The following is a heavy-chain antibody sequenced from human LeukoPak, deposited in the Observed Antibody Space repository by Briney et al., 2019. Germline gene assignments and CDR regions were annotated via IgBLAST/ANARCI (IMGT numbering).Heavy chain of an antibody. CDR1: GFTFSSYA. V-gene: IGHV3-23*01. CDR2: ISGSGGST. D-gene: IGHD1-26*01. CDR3: AKGLSGSYYDAFDI. Sequence: PGGSLRLSCAASGFTFSSYAMSWVRQAPGKGLEWVSVISGSGGSTYYADSVKGRFTISRDNSKNTLYLQMNSLRVEDTAAYYCAKGLSGSYYDAFDIWGQGTMVTVSS. J-gene: IGHJ3*02.